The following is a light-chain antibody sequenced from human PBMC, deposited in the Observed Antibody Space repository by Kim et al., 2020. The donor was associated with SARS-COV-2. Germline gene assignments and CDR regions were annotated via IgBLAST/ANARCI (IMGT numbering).Light chain of an antibody. CDR3: QQYYSIPWT. CDR2: WAS. Sequence: ATINCKSSQRLLYTSINKNYLAWYQQKPGQPPKLLIYWASTRESGVPDRFSGSGSGTDFTLTISSLQAEDVAVYYCQQYYSIPWTFGQGTKVDIK. V-gene: IGKV4-1*01. CDR1: QRLLYTSINKNY. J-gene: IGKJ1*01.